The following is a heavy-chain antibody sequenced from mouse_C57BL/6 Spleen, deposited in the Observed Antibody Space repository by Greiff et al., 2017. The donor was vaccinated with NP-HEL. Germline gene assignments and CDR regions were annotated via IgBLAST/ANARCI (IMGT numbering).Heavy chain of an antibody. CDR2: ISYDGSN. CDR1: GYSITSGYY. CDR3: ARDWGPVDYYGPAWFAY. D-gene: IGHD1-2*01. Sequence: DVKLQESGPGLVKPSQSLSLTCSVTGYSITSGYYWNWIRQFPGNKLEWMGYISYDGSNNYNPSLKNRISITRDTSKNQFFLKLNSVTTEDTATYYCARDWGPVDYYGPAWFAYWGQGTLVTVSA. V-gene: IGHV3-6*01. J-gene: IGHJ3*01.